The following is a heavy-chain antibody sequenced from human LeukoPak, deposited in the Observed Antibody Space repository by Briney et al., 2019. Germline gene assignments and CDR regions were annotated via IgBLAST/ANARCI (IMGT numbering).Heavy chain of an antibody. CDR3: ARGDGYNYASFDY. V-gene: IGHV4-31*03. D-gene: IGHD5-24*01. CDR2: IYYSGST. Sequence: SETLSLTCTVAAASISSGGYYWSWIRQHPGKGLEWIGYIYYSGSTYYNPSLKSRVTISVDTSKNQFSLKLSSVTAVDTAVYYCARGDGYNYASFDYWGQGTLVTVSS. CDR1: AASISSGGYY. J-gene: IGHJ4*02.